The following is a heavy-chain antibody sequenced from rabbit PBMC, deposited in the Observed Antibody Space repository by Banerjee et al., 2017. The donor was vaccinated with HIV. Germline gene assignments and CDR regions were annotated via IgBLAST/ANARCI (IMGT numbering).Heavy chain of an antibody. J-gene: IGHJ2*01. Sequence: QEQLVESGGGLVQPEGSLTLTCTASGFSFSNNYYMCWVRQAPGKGPEWIACIYTGSSGSTYYASWAIGRFTISKTSSTTVTLQMTSLTVADTATYFCARAGYGDYGWFDGFDPRGQGTLVTVS. CDR3: ARAGYGDYGWFDGFDP. CDR1: GFSFSNNYY. V-gene: IGHV1S45*01. CDR2: IYTGSSGST. D-gene: IGHD2-1*01.